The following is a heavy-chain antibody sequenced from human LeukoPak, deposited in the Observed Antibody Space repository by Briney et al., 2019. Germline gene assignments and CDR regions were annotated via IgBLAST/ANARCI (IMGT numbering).Heavy chain of an antibody. CDR3: ARGPRWSGYNWFDP. Sequence: GASVNVSCKASGYIFTSYDINWVRRATGLGVEWLGWMNPNSGNTGYAQKLQGRVTMNRNTSISTAYMELSSLRSEDTAVYYCARGPRWSGYNWFDPWGQGSLVTV. CDR2: MNPNSGNT. V-gene: IGHV1-8*01. D-gene: IGHD4-23*01. CDR1: GYIFTSYD. J-gene: IGHJ5*02.